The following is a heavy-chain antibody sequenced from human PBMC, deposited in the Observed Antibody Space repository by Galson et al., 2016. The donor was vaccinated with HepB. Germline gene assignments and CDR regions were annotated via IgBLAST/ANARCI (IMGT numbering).Heavy chain of an antibody. CDR3: ARVTGYCGGGSCANWFDP. CDR2: INPNNGGT. CDR1: GYTFIGYY. Sequence: SVKVSCKASGYTFIGYYVHWVRQAPGQGLEWMGWINPNNGGTKYAQKSQGRVTMTRDTSISTACMDLSSLRSDDTAVYYCARVTGYCGGGSCANWFDPWGQGTLVTVSS. J-gene: IGHJ5*02. V-gene: IGHV1-2*02. D-gene: IGHD2-15*01.